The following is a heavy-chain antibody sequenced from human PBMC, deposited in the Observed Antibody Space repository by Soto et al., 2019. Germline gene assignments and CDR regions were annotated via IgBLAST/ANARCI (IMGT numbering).Heavy chain of an antibody. CDR2: INHSGST. Sequence: SATLSLTCAVYGGSFSCYYWSWMRQPPGKGLEWIGEINHSGSTNYNPSLKSRVTISVDTSKNQFSLKLSSVTAADTAVYYCARAPGSLGYSYGYPYYGMDVWGQGTTVTVSS. CDR3: ARAPGSLGYSYGYPYYGMDV. CDR1: GGSFSCYY. J-gene: IGHJ6*02. D-gene: IGHD5-18*01. V-gene: IGHV4-34*01.